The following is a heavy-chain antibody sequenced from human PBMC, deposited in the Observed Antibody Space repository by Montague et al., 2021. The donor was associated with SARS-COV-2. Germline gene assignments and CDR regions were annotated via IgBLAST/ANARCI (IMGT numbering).Heavy chain of an antibody. Sequence: SLRLSCAASGFTFSSYGMHWVRQAPGKGLEWVAVIWYDGSNKYYADSVKGRFTISRDNSKNTLYLQMNRLRAEDTAVYYCARDNAVAGSDPPTDYWDQGTRVTASS. CDR1: GFTFSSYG. V-gene: IGHV3-33*01. CDR2: IWYDGSNK. CDR3: ARDNAVAGSDPPTDY. J-gene: IGHJ4*02. D-gene: IGHD6-19*01.